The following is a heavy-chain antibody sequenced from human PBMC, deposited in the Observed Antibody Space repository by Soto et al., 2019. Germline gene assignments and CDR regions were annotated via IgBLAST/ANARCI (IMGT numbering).Heavy chain of an antibody. CDR2: ISSSSSTI. V-gene: IGHV3-48*01. D-gene: IGHD2-15*01. Sequence: GGSLRLSCAASAFTFSSYSMNWVRQAPGKGLEWVSYISSSSSTIYYADSVKGRFTISRDNDENSLYLQMNSLRAEDTAVYYCARRSVAADAFDIWGQGTMVTVSS. CDR3: ARRSVAADAFDI. CDR1: AFTFSSYS. J-gene: IGHJ3*02.